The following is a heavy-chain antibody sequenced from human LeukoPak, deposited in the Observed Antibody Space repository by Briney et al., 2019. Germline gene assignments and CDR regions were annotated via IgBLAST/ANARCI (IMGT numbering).Heavy chain of an antibody. CDR2: MYVSGTT. J-gene: IGHJ6*02. D-gene: IGHD3-22*01. CDR1: GGSISDHY. CDR3: ARENYYDSSGYSEGMDV. Sequence: SETLSLTCTVSGGSISDHYLSWIRQPAGKGLEWIGRMYVSGTTNYNPSLRSRVSTSMDTSKNQFSLRLRSVTAADTAVYYCARENYYDSSGYSEGMDVWGQGTTVTVS. V-gene: IGHV4-4*07.